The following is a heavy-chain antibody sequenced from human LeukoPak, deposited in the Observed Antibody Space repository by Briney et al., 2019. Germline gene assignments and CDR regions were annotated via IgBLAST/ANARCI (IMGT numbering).Heavy chain of an antibody. CDR3: ARRRVATTRFENYFEF. CDR1: GYSFSSYW. J-gene: IGHJ4*02. Sequence: GESLKISCKGSGYSFSSYWIGWVRQMPGKGLEWMGIIYPGDSDTRYSPSFQGQVTFSVDESITTAYLHWSSLKASDTATYYCARRRVATTRFENYFEFWGQGTPVTVSS. D-gene: IGHD5-12*01. CDR2: IYPGDSDT. V-gene: IGHV5-51*01.